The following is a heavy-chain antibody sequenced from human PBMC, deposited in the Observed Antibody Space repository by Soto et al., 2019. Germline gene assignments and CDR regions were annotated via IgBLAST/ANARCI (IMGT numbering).Heavy chain of an antibody. CDR2: ISAYNGNT. D-gene: IGHD3-9*01. CDR3: ARDQFLPYYDILTGYYEYYYYGMDV. Sequence: QVQLVQSGAEVKKPGASVKVSCKASGYTFTSYGISWVRQAPGQGLEWMGWISAYNGNTNYAQKLQGRVTMTTDTSTSTAYXXLXSXXSDDTAVYYCARDQFLPYYDILTGYYEYYYYGMDVWGQGTTVTVSS. J-gene: IGHJ6*02. CDR1: GYTFTSYG. V-gene: IGHV1-18*01.